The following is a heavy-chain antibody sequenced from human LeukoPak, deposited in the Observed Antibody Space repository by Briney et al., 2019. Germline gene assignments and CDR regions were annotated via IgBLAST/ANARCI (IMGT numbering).Heavy chain of an antibody. D-gene: IGHD2-15*01. CDR3: ARDRYSYYLEY. CDR1: GYTGYY. V-gene: IGHV1-2*02. CDR2: INPNTGGT. Sequence: ASVKVSCKASGYTGYYMHWVRQAPGQGLEWMGWINPNTGGTNYAQKFQGRATMTRDTSTSTAYMELSRLTSDDTAVYYCARDRYSYYLEYWGQGTLVTVSS. J-gene: IGHJ4*02.